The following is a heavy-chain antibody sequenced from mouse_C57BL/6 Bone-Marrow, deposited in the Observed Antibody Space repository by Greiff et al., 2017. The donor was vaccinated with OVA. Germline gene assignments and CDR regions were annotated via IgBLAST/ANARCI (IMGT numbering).Heavy chain of an antibody. J-gene: IGHJ3*01. D-gene: IGHD2-1*01. V-gene: IGHV1-55*01. CDR3: ARRGYGNYSFAY. CDR2: IYPGSGST. Sequence: VQLQQPGAELVKPGASVKMSCKASGYTFTSYWLTWVKQRPGQGLEWIGDIYPGSGSTNYNEKFKSKATLTVDTSSSTAYMQLSSLTSEDSAVYYCARRGYGNYSFAYWGQGTLVTVSA. CDR1: GYTFTSYW.